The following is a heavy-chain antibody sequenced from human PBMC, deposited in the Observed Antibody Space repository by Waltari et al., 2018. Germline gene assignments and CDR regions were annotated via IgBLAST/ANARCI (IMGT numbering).Heavy chain of an antibody. Sequence: QVQLVQSGAEVRQPWTSVKVSCKPSAGTFSSYAISWVRQAPGQALEWMGGIIPIFGTANYAQKFQGRVTITADESTSTAYMELSSLRSEDTAVYYCASGDYVPYYYYGMDVWGQGTTVTVSS. CDR2: IIPIFGTA. V-gene: IGHV1-69*01. CDR1: AGTFSSYA. CDR3: ASGDYVPYYYYGMDV. D-gene: IGHD4-17*01. J-gene: IGHJ6*02.